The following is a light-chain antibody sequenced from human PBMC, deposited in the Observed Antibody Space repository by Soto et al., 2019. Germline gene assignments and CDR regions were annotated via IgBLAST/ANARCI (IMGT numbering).Light chain of an antibody. CDR1: QSVSSN. V-gene: IGKV3-15*01. J-gene: IGKJ1*01. CDR2: GAS. Sequence: EILLTQSPASLSVPPGERATLSCSASQSVSSNLAWYQQKPGQAPRLLIYGASTRATGIPARFSGSGSGTEFTLTISSLQSEDFAVYYCQQYNNWPPWTFGQGTKVDIK. CDR3: QQYNNWPPWT.